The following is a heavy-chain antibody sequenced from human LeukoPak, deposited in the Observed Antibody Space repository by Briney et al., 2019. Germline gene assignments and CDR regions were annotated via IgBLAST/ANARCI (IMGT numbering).Heavy chain of an antibody. Sequence: GASVKVSCKASGDSFSTYAISWARQAPGQGLEWMGGIFPMFETANYAQRFQGRLTITADIATSTAYMDLSSLRSEDTAVYYCARGVTSYGTRLTYWGQGTLVTVSS. CDR2: IFPMFETA. CDR3: ARGVTSYGTRLTY. CDR1: GDSFSTYA. D-gene: IGHD3-16*01. J-gene: IGHJ4*02. V-gene: IGHV1-69*06.